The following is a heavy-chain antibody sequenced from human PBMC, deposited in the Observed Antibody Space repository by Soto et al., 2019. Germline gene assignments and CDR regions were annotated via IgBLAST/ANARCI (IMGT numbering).Heavy chain of an antibody. J-gene: IGHJ5*02. CDR2: FDPEDGET. Sequence: ASVKVSCKVSGYTLTELSMHWVRQAPGKGLEWMGGFDPEDGETIYAQKFQGRVTMTEDTSTNTAYMELSSLRSEDTAVYYCARLGKYYQSLDPWGPGTLVTVSS. D-gene: IGHD2-2*01. CDR3: ARLGKYYQSLDP. V-gene: IGHV1-24*01. CDR1: GYTLTELS.